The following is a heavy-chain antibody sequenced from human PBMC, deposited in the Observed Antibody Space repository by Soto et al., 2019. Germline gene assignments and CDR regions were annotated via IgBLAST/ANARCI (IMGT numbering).Heavy chain of an antibody. Sequence: KTSETLSLTCTVSGGSIRDYYWGWIRQSPGKGLEWIGYIYYTGTTKYNPSLKSRVTISVDSSKNQFSLKLDSVTAADTAVYYCARLGGYYQAFDSWGQGTLVTVSS. CDR3: ARLGGYYQAFDS. CDR1: GGSIRDYY. D-gene: IGHD3-22*01. J-gene: IGHJ4*02. V-gene: IGHV4-59*08. CDR2: IYYTGTT.